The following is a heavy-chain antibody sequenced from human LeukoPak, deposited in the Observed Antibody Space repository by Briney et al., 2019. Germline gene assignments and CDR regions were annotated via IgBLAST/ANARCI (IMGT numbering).Heavy chain of an antibody. Sequence: GGSLRLSCAASGFTFSSYAMSWVRQAPGKGLEWVSGISGSGGSTYYADSVKGRFTISRDNSKNTLYLQMNSLRAEDTAIYFCAKLIVASDYWGQGALVTVSS. V-gene: IGHV3-23*01. CDR1: GFTFSSYA. CDR2: ISGSGGST. CDR3: AKLIVASDY. D-gene: IGHD2/OR15-2a*01. J-gene: IGHJ4*02.